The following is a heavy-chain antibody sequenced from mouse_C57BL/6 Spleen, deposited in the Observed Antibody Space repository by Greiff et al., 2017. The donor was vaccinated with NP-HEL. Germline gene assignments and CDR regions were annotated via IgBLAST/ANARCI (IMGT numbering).Heavy chain of an antibody. CDR1: GYAFSSYW. CDR3: AWDEHWYFDV. J-gene: IGHJ1*03. Sequence: QVQLKESGAELVKPGASVKISCKASGYAFSSYWMNWVKQRPGKGLEWIGQIYPGDGDTNYNGKFKGKATLTADKSSSTAYMQLSSLTSEDSAVYFCAWDEHWYFDVWGTGTTVTVSS. D-gene: IGHD4-1*01. V-gene: IGHV1-80*01. CDR2: IYPGDGDT.